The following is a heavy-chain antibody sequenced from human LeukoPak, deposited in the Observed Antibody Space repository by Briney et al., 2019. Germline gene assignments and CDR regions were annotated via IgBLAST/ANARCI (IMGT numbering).Heavy chain of an antibody. CDR2: ISSSSSYT. D-gene: IGHD6-13*01. J-gene: IGHJ4*02. V-gene: IGHV3-11*06. CDR1: GFPFSDYY. Sequence: PGGSLRLSCAASGFPFSDYYMTWIRQAPGKGLEGVSYISSSSSYTNYADSVKGRFTISRDNAKNSLYLQMNSLRAEDTAVYYCARVGSIAAAGTYDYWGQGTLVTVSS. CDR3: ARVGSIAAAGTYDY.